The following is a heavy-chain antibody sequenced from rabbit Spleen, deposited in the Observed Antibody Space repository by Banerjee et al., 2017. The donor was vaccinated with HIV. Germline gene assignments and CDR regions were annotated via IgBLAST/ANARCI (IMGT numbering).Heavy chain of an antibody. CDR1: GFFFSVSYY. V-gene: IGHV1S40*01. Sequence: QSLEESGGDLVKPGASLTLTCTASGFFFSVSYYICWVRPAPGKGLEWIACIEAGSSGFTYFATWAKGRFTISKTSSTTVTLQMTRLTAADTATYFCARDTSTSFSSYGMDLWGPGTLVTVS. CDR2: IEAGSSGFT. J-gene: IGHJ6*01. D-gene: IGHD1-1*01. CDR3: ARDTSTSFSSYGMDL.